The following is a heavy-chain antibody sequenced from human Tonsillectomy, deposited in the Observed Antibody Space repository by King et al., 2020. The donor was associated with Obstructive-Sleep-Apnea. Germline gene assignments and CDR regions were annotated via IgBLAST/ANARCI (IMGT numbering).Heavy chain of an antibody. CDR2: IYHNGIT. Sequence: QLQESGPGLVKTSQTLSLTCTVSGGSIISDDHYWNWIRQHPGKGLEWIGYIYHNGITYYNPSLKSRLTMSVDTSKNQFFLKMTSVTAADTAIYYCARTKYGGGDCNSDNWGQGTLVTVSS. V-gene: IGHV4-31*03. CDR3: ARTKYGGGDCNSDN. CDR1: GGSIISDDHY. D-gene: IGHD2-21*02. J-gene: IGHJ4*02.